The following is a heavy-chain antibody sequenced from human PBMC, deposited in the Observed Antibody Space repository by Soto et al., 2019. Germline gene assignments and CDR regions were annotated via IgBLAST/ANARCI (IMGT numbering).Heavy chain of an antibody. CDR1: GGSVSSTTYY. CDR3: ASERIRSGYSHYYGMDV. D-gene: IGHD3-3*01. CDR2: FYYSGSI. J-gene: IGHJ6*02. V-gene: IGHV4-61*01. Sequence: QVQLQESGPGLVKPSETLSLTCTVSGGSVSSTTYYWSWIRQPPGKTLEWIGHFYYSGSINYNPSLKSRVTISVDTSKNQFSLKLSSVTAADTAVYYCASERIRSGYSHYYGMDVWGQGTTVTVSS.